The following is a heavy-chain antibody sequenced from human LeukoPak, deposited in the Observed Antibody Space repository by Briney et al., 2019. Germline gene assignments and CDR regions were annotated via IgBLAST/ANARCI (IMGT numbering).Heavy chain of an antibody. D-gene: IGHD1-1*01. CDR3: ATDGNDVMDY. J-gene: IGHJ4*02. Sequence: VKVSCKASGYIFTNYGISWVRQAPGQGLEWVGWISGYNDNAHYAQKLQGRVTMTRETSTSTVYMELRSLSSDDTAIYYCATDGNDVMDYWGQGTLVTVSS. CDR2: ISGYNDNA. CDR1: GYIFTNYG. V-gene: IGHV1-18*01.